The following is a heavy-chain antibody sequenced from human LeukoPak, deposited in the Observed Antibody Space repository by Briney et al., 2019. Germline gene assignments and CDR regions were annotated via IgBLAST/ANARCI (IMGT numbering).Heavy chain of an antibody. V-gene: IGHV4-38-2*02. J-gene: IGHJ5*02. D-gene: IGHD4-23*01. CDR3: ARPYLRGTVVNNWFDP. CDR2: IYYSGST. CDR1: GYSISSGYY. Sequence: SETLSLTCTVSGYSISSGYYWGWIRQPPGKGLEWIGSIYYSGSTYYNPSLKSRVTISVDTSKNQFSLRLSSVTAADTAVYYCARPYLRGTVVNNWFDPWGQGTLVTVSS.